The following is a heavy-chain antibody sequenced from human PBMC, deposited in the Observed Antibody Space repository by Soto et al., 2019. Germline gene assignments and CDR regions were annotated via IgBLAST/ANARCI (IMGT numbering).Heavy chain of an antibody. CDR1: GGSISSGGYY. J-gene: IGHJ5*02. CDR3: ARDQVMAAACTLGWFDL. V-gene: IGHV4-31*03. D-gene: IGHD6-13*01. CDR2: IDYSGST. Sequence: QVQLQESGPGLVKPSQTLSLTCTVSGGSISSGGYYWSWIRQHPGKGLEWIGYIDYSGSTYYNPSLKSRGTLSVETSKTQFSLKLSSVTAADTDVYYCARDQVMAAACTLGWFDLWGQGTLVTVSS.